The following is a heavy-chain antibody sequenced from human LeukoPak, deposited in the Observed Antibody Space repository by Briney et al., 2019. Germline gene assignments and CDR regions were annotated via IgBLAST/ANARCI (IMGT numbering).Heavy chain of an antibody. J-gene: IGHJ4*02. CDR3: ARMTTGIYFDY. Sequence: PSETLSLTCAVSGYSISSGYYWGWIRQPPGKGLEWIGSIYHSGSTYYNPSLKSRVTISVDTSKNQFSLKLSSVTAADTAVYYCARMTTGIYFDYWGQGSLVTVSS. D-gene: IGHD4-17*01. V-gene: IGHV4-38-2*01. CDR1: GYSISSGYY. CDR2: IYHSGST.